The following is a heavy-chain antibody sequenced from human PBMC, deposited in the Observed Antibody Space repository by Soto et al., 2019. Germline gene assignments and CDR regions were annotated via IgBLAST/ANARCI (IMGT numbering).Heavy chain of an antibody. D-gene: IGHD3-10*01. V-gene: IGHV3-33*01. J-gene: IGHJ4*02. CDR1: GFTIGSYG. CDR3: VRGPYYGLYYFDS. Sequence: QVLLVESGGGVVQPGTSLRLSCAASGFTIGSYGMHWVRQAPGKGLEWVAGLWYDGDDKYYGDSVKGRLTISRANSRNTLYLQLNSLRAEDTAVYYCVRGPYYGLYYFDSWGQGTLVTVSS. CDR2: LWYDGDDK.